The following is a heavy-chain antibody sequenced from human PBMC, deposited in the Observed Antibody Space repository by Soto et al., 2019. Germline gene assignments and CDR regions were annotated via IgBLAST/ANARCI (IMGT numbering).Heavy chain of an antibody. Sequence: QLQLQESGPGLVNPSETLSLTCAVSGGSIISNSYYWGWIRQPPGQGLEWIASIFHSGSTYYNPSLKSRVAMSVDTSKNQFSLSLAPVTAADTPVYYCARHFDYPSSWYLARLDYWGQGTVVTVSS. CDR1: GGSIISNSYY. J-gene: IGHJ4*02. CDR3: ARHFDYPSSWYLARLDY. D-gene: IGHD6-13*01. CDR2: IFHSGST. V-gene: IGHV4-39*01.